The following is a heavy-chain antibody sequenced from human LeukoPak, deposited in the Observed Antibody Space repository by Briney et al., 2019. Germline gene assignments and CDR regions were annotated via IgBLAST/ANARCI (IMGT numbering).Heavy chain of an antibody. V-gene: IGHV3-23*01. Sequence: GGSLRLSCTASGFAFGSYAMYWVCQAPGKGLEWVSGIFGSGGSAHYADSVKGRFTISRDNSKNTVYLEMNSLGVEDTAVYYCAKTTVGYSSGRFPGWPADYWGQGTLVTVSS. CDR2: IFGSGGSA. J-gene: IGHJ4*02. CDR3: AKTTVGYSSGRFPGWPADY. D-gene: IGHD2-15*01. CDR1: GFAFGSYA.